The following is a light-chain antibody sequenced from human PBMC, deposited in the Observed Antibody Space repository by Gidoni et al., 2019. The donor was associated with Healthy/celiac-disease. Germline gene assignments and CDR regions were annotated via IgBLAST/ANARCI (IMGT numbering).Light chain of an antibody. Sequence: DIVMTQSPDSLAVSLGEWATINGKSSQSVLYSSNNQNYLAWYQQKPGQPPKLLIYWASTRESGVPDRFSGSGSGTDFTLTISSLQAEDVAVYYCQQYYSTPITFXXXTRLEIK. CDR1: QSVLYSSNNQNY. J-gene: IGKJ5*01. CDR2: WAS. V-gene: IGKV4-1*01. CDR3: QQYYSTPIT.